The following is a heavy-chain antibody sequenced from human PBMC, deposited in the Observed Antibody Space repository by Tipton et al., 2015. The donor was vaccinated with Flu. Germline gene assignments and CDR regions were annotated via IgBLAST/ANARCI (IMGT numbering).Heavy chain of an antibody. CDR2: INYDGSTI. CDR3: TRRLVED. D-gene: IGHD6-19*01. CDR1: GFTFSDYY. J-gene: IGHJ4*02. Sequence: SLRLSCAASGFTFSDYYMSWIRQAPGKGLEWVANINYDGSTIYYLDSVKGRFTISRDNAKSSVYLQMNDLRAEDTAVYYCTRRLVEDWGQGTQVTVSS. V-gene: IGHV3-7*01.